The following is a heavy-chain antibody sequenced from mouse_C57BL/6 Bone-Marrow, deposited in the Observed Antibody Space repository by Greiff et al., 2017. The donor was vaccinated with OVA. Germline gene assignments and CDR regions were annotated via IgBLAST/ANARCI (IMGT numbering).Heavy chain of an antibody. Sequence: EVQVVESGGGLVKPGGSLKLSCAASGFTFSSYTMSWVRQTPEKRLEWVATISGGGGNTYYPDSVKCRFTISRDNAKNTLYLQMSSLRSEDTALYYCARHHDLSWFAYWGQGTLVTVSA. CDR1: GFTFSSYT. J-gene: IGHJ3*01. CDR2: ISGGGGNT. V-gene: IGHV5-9*01. D-gene: IGHD2-3*01. CDR3: ARHHDLSWFAY.